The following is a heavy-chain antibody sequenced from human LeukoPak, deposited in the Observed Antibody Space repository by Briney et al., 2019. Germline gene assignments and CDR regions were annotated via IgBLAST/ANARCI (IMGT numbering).Heavy chain of an antibody. D-gene: IGHD1-14*01. CDR1: GFTFSSYW. Sequence: PGGSLRLSCAASGFTFSSYWMHWVRQAPGKGLMWVSRINSDGSNTSYADSVKGRFTISRDNAKNTLYLQMNSLRAEDTAVYHCTRGSGRYMDVGGKGTTVTVSS. CDR2: INSDGSNT. J-gene: IGHJ6*03. V-gene: IGHV3-74*01. CDR3: TRGSGRYMDV.